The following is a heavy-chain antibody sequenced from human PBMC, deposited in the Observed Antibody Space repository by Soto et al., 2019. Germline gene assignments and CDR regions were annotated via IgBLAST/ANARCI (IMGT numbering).Heavy chain of an antibody. CDR3: AKAIRPKAGKWYFDL. J-gene: IGHJ2*01. CDR1: GFSFNNYG. Sequence: QVQLVESGGGVVQPGGSLRLSCAASGFSFNNYGMHWVRQAPGKGLEWVAVVSYEGSVQYYTDSAKGRFTISRDNSKNTLYLQMNSLRDDDTAVYHCAKAIRPKAGKWYFDLWGRGTLVTVSS. D-gene: IGHD1-1*01. V-gene: IGHV3-30*18. CDR2: VSYEGSVQ.